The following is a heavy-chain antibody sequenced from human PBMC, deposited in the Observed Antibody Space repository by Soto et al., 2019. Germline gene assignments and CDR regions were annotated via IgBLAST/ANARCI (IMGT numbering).Heavy chain of an antibody. Sequence: ASVKGSCKSSGYTFSNYAISWVRHAPGQGLELMGWISSYNSNNGDTKSAQMLQGRVTMTIATSATTAYMELRSLRSDDTAVYYCARAELERGEVGYFGMDVWGQGTTVTVSS. D-gene: IGHD1-1*01. CDR2: ISSYNSNNGDT. J-gene: IGHJ6*02. V-gene: IGHV1-18*04. CDR3: ARAELERGEVGYFGMDV. CDR1: GYTFSNYA.